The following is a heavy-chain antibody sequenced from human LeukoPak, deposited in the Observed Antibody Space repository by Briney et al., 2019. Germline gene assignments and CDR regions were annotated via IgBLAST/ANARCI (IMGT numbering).Heavy chain of an antibody. D-gene: IGHD2-2*01. Sequence: SETLSLTCTVSGGSISSGGYYWSWIRQPPGKGLEWIGYIYHSGSTYYNPSLKSRVTISVDRSKNQFSLKLSSVTAADTAVYYCARYGNTRLHCSSTSCYPLRGQGTLVTVSS. V-gene: IGHV4-30-2*01. CDR3: ARYGNTRLHCSSTSCYPL. CDR1: GGSISSGGYY. CDR2: IYHSGST. J-gene: IGHJ4*02.